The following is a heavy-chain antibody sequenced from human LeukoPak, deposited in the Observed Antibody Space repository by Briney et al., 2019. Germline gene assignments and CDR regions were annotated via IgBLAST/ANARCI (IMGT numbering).Heavy chain of an antibody. CDR3: GDCHRHFDY. V-gene: IGHV4-30-4*07. D-gene: IGHD2-21*02. J-gene: IGHJ4*02. Sequence: NPSVPLSLPCGVSGGSLSSGDYLGNSIRQPGGRVRVWIGYIYYRGATSYNPSLKSRITMSVDTSNNQFSLKLSSVTAADTAIYCGGDCHRHFDYWGQGTLVTVSS. CDR1: GGSLSSGDYL. CDR2: IYYRGAT.